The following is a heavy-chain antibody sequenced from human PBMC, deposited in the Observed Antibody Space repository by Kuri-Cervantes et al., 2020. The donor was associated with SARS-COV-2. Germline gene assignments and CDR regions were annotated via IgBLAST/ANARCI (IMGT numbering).Heavy chain of an antibody. Sequence: ESLKISCTVSGGSISSSSYYWGWIRQPPGKGLEWIGSIYYSGSTYYNPSLKSRVTISVDTSKNQFSLKLSSVTAADTAVYYCARQLDWNDVGWFDPWGQGTLVTVSS. J-gene: IGHJ5*02. CDR2: IYYSGST. CDR3: ARQLDWNDVGWFDP. D-gene: IGHD1-1*01. V-gene: IGHV4-39*01. CDR1: GGSISSSSYY.